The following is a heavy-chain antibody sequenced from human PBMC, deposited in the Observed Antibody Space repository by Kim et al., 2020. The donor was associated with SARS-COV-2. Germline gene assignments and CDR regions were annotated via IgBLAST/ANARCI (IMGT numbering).Heavy chain of an antibody. J-gene: IGHJ4*02. CDR3: ARDRRAAAGGAEGYFDY. V-gene: IGHV1-18*01. Sequence: LQGRITMTTDTSTSTAYMELRSLRSDDTAVYYCARDRRAAAGGAEGYFDYWGQGTLVTVSS. D-gene: IGHD6-13*01.